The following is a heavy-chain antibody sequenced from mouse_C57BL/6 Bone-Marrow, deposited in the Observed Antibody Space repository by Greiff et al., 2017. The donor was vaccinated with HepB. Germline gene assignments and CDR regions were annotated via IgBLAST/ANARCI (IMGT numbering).Heavy chain of an antibody. Sequence: QVTLKVSGPGILQPSQTLSLTCSFSGFSLSTFGMGVVWIRPPSGKGLEWLAHIWWDDDKYYNPARKSRLTISKDTSKNQVFLTIANVDTADTATYYCARLITTVVASYWYFDVWGTGTTVTVSS. J-gene: IGHJ1*03. CDR1: GFSLSTFGMG. CDR3: ARLITTVVASYWYFDV. V-gene: IGHV8-8*01. D-gene: IGHD1-1*01. CDR2: IWWDDDK.